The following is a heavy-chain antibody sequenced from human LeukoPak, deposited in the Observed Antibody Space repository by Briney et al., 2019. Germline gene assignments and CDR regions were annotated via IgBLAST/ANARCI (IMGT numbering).Heavy chain of an antibody. V-gene: IGHV3-21*01. CDR3: ARERQNKDFWSGGDY. J-gene: IGHJ4*02. Sequence: PGGSLRLSCAASGFTFSSYSMNWVRQAPGKGLEWVSSISSSSSYIYYADSVKGRFTISRDNAKNSLYLQMNTLRPEDTAVYYCARERQNKDFWSGGDYWGQGTLVTVSS. CDR2: ISSSSSYI. D-gene: IGHD3-3*01. CDR1: GFTFSSYS.